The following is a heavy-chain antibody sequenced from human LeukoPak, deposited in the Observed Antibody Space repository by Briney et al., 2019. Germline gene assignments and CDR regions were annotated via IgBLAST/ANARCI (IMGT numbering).Heavy chain of an antibody. CDR1: GYTFTSYA. Sequence: GASVKVSCKASGYTFTSYAISWVRQAPGQGLEWMGGIIPIFGTANYAQKFQGRVTITADESTSTAYMELSSLRSEDTAVYYCARDGYSSSSFTPFDYWGQGTLVTVSS. CDR2: IIPIFGTA. J-gene: IGHJ4*02. V-gene: IGHV1-69*13. D-gene: IGHD6-6*01. CDR3: ARDGYSSSSFTPFDY.